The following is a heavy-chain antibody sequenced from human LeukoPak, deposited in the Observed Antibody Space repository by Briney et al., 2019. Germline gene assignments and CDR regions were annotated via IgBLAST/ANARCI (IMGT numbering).Heavy chain of an antibody. CDR3: ARRSGSYSYGWFDP. CDR1: GYSISSGYY. CDR2: IYHSGST. D-gene: IGHD1-26*01. Sequence: SETLSLTCTVSGYSISSGYYWGWIRQPPGKGLEWIGSIYHSGSTYYNPSLKSRVTISVDKSKNQFSLKLSSVTAADTAVYYCARRSGSYSYGWFDPWGQGTLVTVSS. J-gene: IGHJ5*02. V-gene: IGHV4-38-2*02.